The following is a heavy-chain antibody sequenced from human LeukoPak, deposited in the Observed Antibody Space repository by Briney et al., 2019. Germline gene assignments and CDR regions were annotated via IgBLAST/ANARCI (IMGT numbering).Heavy chain of an antibody. V-gene: IGHV4-59*11. CDR3: ARLSYYGDFVDY. D-gene: IGHD1-26*01. J-gene: IGHJ4*02. CDR2: IYYSGST. CDR1: GGSISSHY. Sequence: SETLSLTCTVSGGSISSHYWSWIRQPPGKGLEWIGYIYYSGSTNYNPSLKSQVTISVDTSKNQFSLKLSSVTAADTAVYYCARLSYYGDFVDYWGQGTLVTVSS.